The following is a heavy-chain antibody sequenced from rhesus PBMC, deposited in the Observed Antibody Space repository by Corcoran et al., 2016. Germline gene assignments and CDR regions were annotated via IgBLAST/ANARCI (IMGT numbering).Heavy chain of an antibody. CDR1: GYSISSGYY. J-gene: IGHJ4*01. CDR3: VGGDYNIWTGFL. V-gene: IGHV4S14*01. Sequence: QVQLQESGPGLVKPSETLSLACAVSGYSISSGYYWGWIRQPPGKGLVWIGSIYGSGGSTYLTPSLKSRVTLSVDTSKNQFSLKLCSVTAADTAVYYCVGGDYNIWTGFLWGQGVLVTVSS. CDR2: IYGSGGST. D-gene: IGHD3-3*01.